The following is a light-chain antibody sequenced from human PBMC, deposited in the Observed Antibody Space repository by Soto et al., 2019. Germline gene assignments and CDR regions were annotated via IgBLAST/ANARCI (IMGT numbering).Light chain of an antibody. Sequence: DIVMTQSPDSLAVSLGERATINCKSSQSVLYSSNNKNYLAWYQQKPGQPPKLLIYWASTRKSGVPDRFSGSGSGTDFTLTLSSLQAADVAVYYCQQYYSTPRTFGQGTKVEIK. CDR2: WAS. J-gene: IGKJ1*01. V-gene: IGKV4-1*01. CDR1: QSVLYSSNNKNY. CDR3: QQYYSTPRT.